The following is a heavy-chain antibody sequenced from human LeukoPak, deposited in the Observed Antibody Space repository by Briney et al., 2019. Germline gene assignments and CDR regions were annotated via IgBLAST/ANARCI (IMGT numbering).Heavy chain of an antibody. J-gene: IGHJ4*02. CDR1: GYTFTSYD. V-gene: IGHV1-2*06. Sequence: ASVKVSCKASGYTFTSYDINWVRQAPGQGLEWMGRINPNSGGTNYAQKFQGRVTMTRDTSISTAYMELSRLRSDDTAVYYCAREAVASYFDYWGQGTLVTVSS. CDR3: AREAVASYFDY. D-gene: IGHD6-19*01. CDR2: INPNSGGT.